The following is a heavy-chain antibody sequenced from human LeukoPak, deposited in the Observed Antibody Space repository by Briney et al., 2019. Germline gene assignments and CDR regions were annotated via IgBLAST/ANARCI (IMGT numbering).Heavy chain of an antibody. V-gene: IGHV4-39*07. Sequence: SETLSLTCTVSGGSISSSSYYWGWIRQPPGKGLEWMGSIYYSGSTYYNPSLKSRVTISVDTSKNQFSLKLSSVTAADTAVYYCARLPGIAAAINWFDPWGQGTLVTVSS. J-gene: IGHJ5*02. D-gene: IGHD6-13*01. CDR3: ARLPGIAAAINWFDP. CDR1: GGSISSSSYY. CDR2: IYYSGST.